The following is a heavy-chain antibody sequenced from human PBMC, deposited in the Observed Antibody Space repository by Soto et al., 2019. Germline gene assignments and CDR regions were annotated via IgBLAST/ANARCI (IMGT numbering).Heavy chain of an antibody. Sequence: PGGSLRLSCATSGFTFSSYAMSWVRQAPVKGLEWVSGISVSGDSRYDADSVKGRFTISRDNSKNTLYLQMNSLRAEDTAVYYCAIGSSRGWFGELFFRPAMDVWGQGTTVTVSS. D-gene: IGHD3-10*01. J-gene: IGHJ6*02. V-gene: IGHV3-23*01. CDR3: AIGSSRGWFGELFFRPAMDV. CDR2: ISVSGDSR. CDR1: GFTFSSYA.